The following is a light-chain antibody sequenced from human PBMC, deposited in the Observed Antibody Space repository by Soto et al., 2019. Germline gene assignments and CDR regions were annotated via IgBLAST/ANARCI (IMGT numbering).Light chain of an antibody. CDR1: QSVNSN. J-gene: IGKJ2*01. Sequence: EIVMTQSPATLSVSPGERATLSCRASQSVNSNLAWYQQKPGQAPRILIYGASTRATGIPARISGSGSGTEFTLTISSLQSEDFAIYYCQQYSDWYTFGQGTKVEIK. CDR3: QQYSDWYT. CDR2: GAS. V-gene: IGKV3-15*01.